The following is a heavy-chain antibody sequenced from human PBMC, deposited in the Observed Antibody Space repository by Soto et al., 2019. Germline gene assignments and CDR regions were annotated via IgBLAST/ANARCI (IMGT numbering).Heavy chain of an antibody. V-gene: IGHV1-18*01. D-gene: IGHD6-19*01. J-gene: IGHJ4*02. CDR3: ASDAGGSGWYAY. CDR2: ISAYNGNT. Sequence: QVRLVQSGAEVKKPGASVKVSCKASGYTFTNYAFSWVRQAPGQGLEWMGWISAYNGNTNYAQKLQGRVTMTTDTSTSTAYMELRSLRSDDTAVYYRASDAGGSGWYAYWGQGTLVTVSS. CDR1: GYTFTNYA.